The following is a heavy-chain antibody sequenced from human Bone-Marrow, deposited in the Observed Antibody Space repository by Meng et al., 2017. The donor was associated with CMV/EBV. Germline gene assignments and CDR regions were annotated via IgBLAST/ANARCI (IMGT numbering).Heavy chain of an antibody. J-gene: IGHJ4*02. V-gene: IGHV4-61*01. CDR1: GGSISSSSYY. CDR2: IYYSGST. D-gene: IGHD3/OR15-3a*01. Sequence: SETLSLTCTVSGGSISSSSYYWGWIRQPPGKGLEWIGYIYYSGSTNYHPSLKSRVTMSVATSKNQFSLKLSSVTAADPAVYYCARDVRGRTGDSWGQGTLVTVSS. CDR3: ARDVRGRTGDS.